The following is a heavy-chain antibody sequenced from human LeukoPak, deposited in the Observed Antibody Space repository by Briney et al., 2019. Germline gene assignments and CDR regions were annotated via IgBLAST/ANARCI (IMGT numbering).Heavy chain of an antibody. CDR1: GGSISSYY. V-gene: IGHV4-59*08. CDR2: IYYSGST. J-gene: IGHJ3*02. CDR3: ARLYDAFDI. Sequence: PSETLSLTCTVSGGSISSYYWSWIRQPPGKGLVWIGYIYYSGSTNYNPSLKSRVTISVDTSKNQFSLKLSSVTAADTAVYYCARLYDAFDIWGQGTMVTVSS.